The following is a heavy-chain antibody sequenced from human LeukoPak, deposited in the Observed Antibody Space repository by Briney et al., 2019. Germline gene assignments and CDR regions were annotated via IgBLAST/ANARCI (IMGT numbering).Heavy chain of an antibody. J-gene: IGHJ4*02. Sequence: GGSLRLSCAASGFTVSNTYMSWVGQAPGNGLEWVSVIYSGGSTYYADSVKGRFTISRDNSKNTLYLQMNGLRAEDTAVYYCVREGVFSGSSPPGYWGRGTLVTVSS. CDR3: VREGVFSGSSPPGY. CDR2: IYSGGST. V-gene: IGHV3-66*01. D-gene: IGHD6-6*01. CDR1: GFTVSNTY.